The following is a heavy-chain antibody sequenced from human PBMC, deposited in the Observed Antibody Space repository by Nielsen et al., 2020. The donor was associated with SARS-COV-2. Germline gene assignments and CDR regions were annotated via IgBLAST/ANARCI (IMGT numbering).Heavy chain of an antibody. CDR2: ISYDGSNK. Sequence: GGSLRLSCAASGFTFSSYAMHWVRQAPGKGLEWVAVISYDGSNKYYADSVKGRFTISRDNSKNTLYLQMNSLRAEDTAVYYCARDGETVTPGYYFDYWGQGTLVTVSS. CDR1: GFTFSSYA. D-gene: IGHD4-17*01. CDR3: ARDGETVTPGYYFDY. V-gene: IGHV3-30*04. J-gene: IGHJ4*02.